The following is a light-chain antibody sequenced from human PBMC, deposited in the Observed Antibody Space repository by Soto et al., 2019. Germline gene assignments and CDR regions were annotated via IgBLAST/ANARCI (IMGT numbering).Light chain of an antibody. V-gene: IGKV1-39*01. Sequence: DIQMTQSPSSLSASVGDRVTITCRASQSISSYLNWYQQKPGKAPKLLIYAASSLQSGVPSRFSGSGSGTDFTLTISSLQPEDFATYYCQQSSSTPRTFGQGTKVDIX. CDR2: AAS. CDR3: QQSSSTPRT. CDR1: QSISSY. J-gene: IGKJ1*01.